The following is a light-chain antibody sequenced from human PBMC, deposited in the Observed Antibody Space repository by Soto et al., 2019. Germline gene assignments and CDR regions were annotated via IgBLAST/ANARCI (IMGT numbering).Light chain of an antibody. CDR1: QTVSSNY. V-gene: IGKV3-20*01. Sequence: EIVLTQSPGTLSLSPGERATLSCRASQTVSSNYLAWHQQKPGQAPRLLIYGASSRATGIPDRFSGSGSGTDFTLTISRLEPEDLPLYYCQQYGSSPLTFGGGPKVDVK. CDR2: GAS. CDR3: QQYGSSPLT. J-gene: IGKJ4*01.